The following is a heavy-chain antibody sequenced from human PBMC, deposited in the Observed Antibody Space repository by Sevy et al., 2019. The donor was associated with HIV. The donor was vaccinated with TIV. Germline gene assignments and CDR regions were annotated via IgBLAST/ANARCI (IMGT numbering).Heavy chain of an antibody. CDR2: MWYDGSNK. D-gene: IGHD2-2*01. V-gene: IGHV3-33*01. Sequence: GGSLRLSCAASGFTCSSYGMHWVRQAPGKGLEWVAVMWYDGSNKYYADSVKGRFNISRDNSKNTLYLKMNSLRAEDTAVYYCARDRCGSSTSCFNWFDPWGQGTLVTVSS. CDR1: GFTCSSYG. J-gene: IGHJ5*02. CDR3: ARDRCGSSTSCFNWFDP.